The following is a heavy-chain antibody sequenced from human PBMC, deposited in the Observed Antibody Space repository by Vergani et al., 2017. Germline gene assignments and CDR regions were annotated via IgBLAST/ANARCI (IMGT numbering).Heavy chain of an antibody. CDR1: GFTFSSYA. CDR3: ARDHRDYGDKTQKGSIDY. Sequence: QVQLVESGGGVVQPGRSLRLSCAASGFTFSSYAMHWVRQAPGKGLEWVAVISYDGSNKYYADSVKGRFTISRDNSKNTLYLQMNSLRAEDTAVYYCARDHRDYGDKTQKGSIDYWGQGTLVTVSS. D-gene: IGHD4-17*01. V-gene: IGHV3-30-3*01. CDR2: ISYDGSNK. J-gene: IGHJ4*02.